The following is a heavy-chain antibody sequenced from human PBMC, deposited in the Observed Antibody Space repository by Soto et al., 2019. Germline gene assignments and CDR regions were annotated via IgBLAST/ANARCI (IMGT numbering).Heavy chain of an antibody. V-gene: IGHV3-30*03. D-gene: IGHD3-10*02. Sequence: QVQLVESGGGVVQPGRSLRLPCAASGFTFVTYGMHWVRQAPGKGLEWVAVISHDGNYKYYVDSVKGRFTISRDNSRNTVYLQMNSLRAEDTAVYYCVADYVATDTFDIWGQGTLVTVSS. CDR1: GFTFVTYG. CDR2: ISHDGNYK. CDR3: VADYVATDTFDI. J-gene: IGHJ3*02.